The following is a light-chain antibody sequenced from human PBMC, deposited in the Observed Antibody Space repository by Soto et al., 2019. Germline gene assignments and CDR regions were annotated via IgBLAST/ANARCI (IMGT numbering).Light chain of an antibody. CDR1: QSVSSN. CDR3: QQYGNSLTWT. CDR2: GAS. V-gene: IGKV3-20*01. J-gene: IGKJ1*01. Sequence: EIVMTQSPATLSVSPGERATLSCRASQSVSSNLAWYQQKPGQAPRLLIYGASSRASGIPDRFSGSVSGTDFTLTISRLEPEDFAVYYGQQYGNSLTWTFGQGTKVDIK.